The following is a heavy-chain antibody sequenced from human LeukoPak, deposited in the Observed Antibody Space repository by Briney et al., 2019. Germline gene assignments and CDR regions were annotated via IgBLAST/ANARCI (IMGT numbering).Heavy chain of an antibody. CDR3: ARDRGDHYYLDC. V-gene: IGHV3-33*01. CDR1: GFIFSSYG. D-gene: IGHD4-17*01. Sequence: GGSLRLSCAASGFIFSSYGMHWVRQAPGKGLEWVAFIWYDGSSKYYADSVKGRFTISRDNSKNTLYLEMNSLRAEDSGVYCCARDRGDHYYLDCWGQRTLVTVSS. J-gene: IGHJ4*02. CDR2: IWYDGSSK.